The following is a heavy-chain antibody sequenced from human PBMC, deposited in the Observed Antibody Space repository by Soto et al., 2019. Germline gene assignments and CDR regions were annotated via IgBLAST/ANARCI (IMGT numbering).Heavy chain of an antibody. D-gene: IGHD6-6*01. V-gene: IGHV3-64*01. CDR3: ARRARPDFYYMDV. CDR2: ISSNGVCT. J-gene: IGHJ6*03. CDR1: GFTLSGYA. Sequence: EVQLAESGGGLAQPGGSLRLSCAASGFTLSGYAMDWVRQAPGKGLEYVSGISSNGVCTYYANSVQGRFTISRDNSKNTVYLQMGSLRPEDMAVYYCARRARPDFYYMDVWSKGTTVTVS.